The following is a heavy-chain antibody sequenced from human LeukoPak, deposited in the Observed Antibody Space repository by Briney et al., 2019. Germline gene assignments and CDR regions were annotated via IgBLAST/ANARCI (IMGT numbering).Heavy chain of an antibody. CDR2: ISGSGGST. Sequence: GGSLRLSCAASGFTFSSYAMSWVRQAPGKGLEWVSAISGSGGSTYYADSVKGRFTISRDNSKNTLYLQMNSLRAEDTAVYYCARDFEGGVAVAGTFDYWGQGTLVTVSS. J-gene: IGHJ4*02. CDR1: GFTFSSYA. V-gene: IGHV3-23*01. CDR3: ARDFEGGVAVAGTFDY. D-gene: IGHD6-19*01.